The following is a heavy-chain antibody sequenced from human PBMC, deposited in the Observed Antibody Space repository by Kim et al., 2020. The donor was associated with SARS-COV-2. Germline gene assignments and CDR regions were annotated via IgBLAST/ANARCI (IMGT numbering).Heavy chain of an antibody. CDR2: INPTSGGT. Sequence: ASVKVSCKASGYTFTDYYFHWVRQVPGQGLEWMGRINPTSGGTNYAQKFQGRVTMTRDTSISTAYMELSSLRSDDTVVYYCARGGWLPQGGLDYWGQGTL. V-gene: IGHV1-2*05. CDR3: ARGGWLPQGGLDY. D-gene: IGHD6-19*01. J-gene: IGHJ4*02. CDR1: GYTFTDYY.